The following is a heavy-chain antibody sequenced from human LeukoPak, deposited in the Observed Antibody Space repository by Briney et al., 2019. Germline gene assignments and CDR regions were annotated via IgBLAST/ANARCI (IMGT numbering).Heavy chain of an antibody. V-gene: IGHV4-34*01. D-gene: IGHD3-10*01. J-gene: IGHJ3*02. CDR3: ARTTYGPDGASDI. CDR2: INHSGST. CDR1: GGSFSGHY. Sequence: SETLSLTCAVYGGSFSGHYWNWIRQPPGKGLEWIEEINHSGSTKNNPSLESRVTISVDTSKNQFSLRLNSVTAADTAVYYCARTTYGPDGASDIWGQGTMVTVSS.